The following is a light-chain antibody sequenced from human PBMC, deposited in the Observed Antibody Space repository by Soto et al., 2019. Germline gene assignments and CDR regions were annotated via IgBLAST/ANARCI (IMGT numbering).Light chain of an antibody. J-gene: IGKJ1*01. V-gene: IGKV3-15*01. CDR1: QSVSSN. CDR2: GAS. CDR3: QQYNNWPPET. Sequence: EIVMTQAPATRAVSQGLRATLSGRSSQSVSSNLASYHQQPRQPPRLLLYGASTRATGIPARFSGSGSGTEFTLTISSLQSEDFAVYYCQQYNNWPPETFGQGTKVDIK.